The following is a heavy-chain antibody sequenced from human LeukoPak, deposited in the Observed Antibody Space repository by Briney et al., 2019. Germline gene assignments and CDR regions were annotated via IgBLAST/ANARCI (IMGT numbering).Heavy chain of an antibody. J-gene: IGHJ3*02. CDR3: ARGGLRWSDAFDI. D-gene: IGHD4-23*01. Sequence: GSSVKVSCKASGGTFSNYAISWVRQAPGQGLEWMGGIIPIFGTANYAQKFQGRVTITADESTSTAYMELSSLRSEDTAVYYRARGGLRWSDAFDIWGQGTMVTVSS. CDR2: IIPIFGTA. V-gene: IGHV1-69*01. CDR1: GGTFSNYA.